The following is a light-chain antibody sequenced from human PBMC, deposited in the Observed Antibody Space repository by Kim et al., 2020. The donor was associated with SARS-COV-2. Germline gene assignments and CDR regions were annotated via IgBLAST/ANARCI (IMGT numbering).Light chain of an antibody. CDR3: QQRDNWT. V-gene: IGKV3-11*01. Sequence: LSWSPGERATRSCRASQSINRYLAWYQQRPGQAPRLLIFDASHRATGIPARFSGSGSGTDFTLTISSLEPEDFAVYYCQQRDNWTFGQGTKVDIK. J-gene: IGKJ1*01. CDR1: QSINRY. CDR2: DAS.